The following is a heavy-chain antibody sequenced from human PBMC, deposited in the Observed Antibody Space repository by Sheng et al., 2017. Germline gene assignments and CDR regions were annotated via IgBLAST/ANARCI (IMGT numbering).Heavy chain of an antibody. CDR1: GDSVSSGSFY. CDR3: ARGQAAAALNWFDP. CDR2: ISYTGST. D-gene: IGHD6-13*01. Sequence: QVQLQESGPGLVKPSETLSLTCTVSGDSVSSGSFYWSWIRQPPGKRLEWIGYISYTGSTNYNPSLKSRVTTSVDTSKNQFSLMLSSVTAADTAVYYCARGQAAAALNWFDPWGQGNPGHRLL. J-gene: IGHJ5*02. V-gene: IGHV4-61*01.